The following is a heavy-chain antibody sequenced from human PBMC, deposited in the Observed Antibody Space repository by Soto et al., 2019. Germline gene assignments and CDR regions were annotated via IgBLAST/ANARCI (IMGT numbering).Heavy chain of an antibody. D-gene: IGHD5-18*01. Sequence: QVQLVESGGGVVQPGRSLRLSCAASGFTFSSYAMHWVRQAPGKGLEWVAVISYDGSNKYYADSVKGRFTISRDNSKNTLYLQMNSLRAEDTAVYYCARDDGDSYATGDYYYYYGMDVWGQGTTVTVSS. CDR1: GFTFSSYA. CDR3: ARDDGDSYATGDYYYYYGMDV. J-gene: IGHJ6*02. V-gene: IGHV3-30-3*01. CDR2: ISYDGSNK.